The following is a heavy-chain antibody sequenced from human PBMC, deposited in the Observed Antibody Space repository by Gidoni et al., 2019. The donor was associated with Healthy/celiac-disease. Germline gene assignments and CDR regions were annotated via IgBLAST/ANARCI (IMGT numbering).Heavy chain of an antibody. Sequence: QVQLVQSGSELKKPGASVKVSCKASGYTFTSYALNWVRQAPGQGLEWMGWINTNTGNPTYAQGFTGRFVFSLDTSVSTAYLQISSLKAEDTAVYYCARDIEPPGIAVAEDRAFDIWGQGTMVTVSS. V-gene: IGHV7-4-1*02. J-gene: IGHJ3*02. CDR2: INTNTGNP. D-gene: IGHD6-19*01. CDR1: GYTFTSYA. CDR3: ARDIEPPGIAVAEDRAFDI.